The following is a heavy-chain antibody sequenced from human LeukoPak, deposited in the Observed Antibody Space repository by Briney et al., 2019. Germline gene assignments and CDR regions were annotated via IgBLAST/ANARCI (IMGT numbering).Heavy chain of an antibody. CDR1: GFTFSSYG. D-gene: IGHD6-19*01. V-gene: IGHV3-33*01. CDR2: IWYDGSNK. CDR3: ARDRGAVAGIPYWYFDL. J-gene: IGHJ2*01. Sequence: PGRSLRLSCAASGFTFSSYGMPWVRQAPGKGLEWVAVIWYDGSNKYYADSVKGRFTISRDNSKNTLYLQMNSLRAEDTAVYYCARDRGAVAGIPYWYFDLWGRGTLVTVSS.